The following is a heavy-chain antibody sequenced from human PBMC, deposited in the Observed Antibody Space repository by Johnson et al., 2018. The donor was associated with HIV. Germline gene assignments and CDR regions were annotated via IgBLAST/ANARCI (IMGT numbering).Heavy chain of an antibody. CDR3: ASPILFDSSGATDAFDI. J-gene: IGHJ3*02. Sequence: VQLVESGGGLVQPGGSLRLSCVASGFIFNNYAMHWVRQAPGRRLQYVSAISSNGGSTYYANSVKGRFTISRDNSKNTLYLQMGSLRAEDMAVYYCASPILFDSSGATDAFDIWGQGTMVTVSS. CDR1: GFIFNNYA. CDR2: ISSNGGST. V-gene: IGHV3-64*01. D-gene: IGHD3-22*01.